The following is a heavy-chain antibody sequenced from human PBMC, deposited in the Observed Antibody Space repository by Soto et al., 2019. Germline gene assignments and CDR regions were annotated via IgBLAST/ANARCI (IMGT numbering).Heavy chain of an antibody. CDR3: ARVRETIAVAGYYGMDV. D-gene: IGHD6-19*01. Sequence: GGSLRLSCAASGFTFSSYAMHWVRQAPGKGLEWVAVISYDGSNKYYADSVKGRFTISRDNSKNTLYLQMNSLRAEDTAVYYCARVRETIAVAGYYGMDVWGQGTTVTVSS. CDR1: GFTFSSYA. J-gene: IGHJ6*02. V-gene: IGHV3-30-3*01. CDR2: ISYDGSNK.